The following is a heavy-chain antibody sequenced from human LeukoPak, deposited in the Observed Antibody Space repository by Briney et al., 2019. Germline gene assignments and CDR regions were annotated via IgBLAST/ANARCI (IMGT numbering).Heavy chain of an antibody. J-gene: IGHJ4*02. Sequence: GGSLRLSCSVSGFTLSSYAMHWVRQAPGKGLEYASSISSDGGSTFYADSVKGRFTISRDNSKNTLSLQMSSLRAEDTAVYYCVKDRWVDYWGQGTLVTVSS. CDR1: GFTLSSYA. D-gene: IGHD4-23*01. CDR3: VKDRWVDY. V-gene: IGHV3-64D*06. CDR2: ISSDGGST.